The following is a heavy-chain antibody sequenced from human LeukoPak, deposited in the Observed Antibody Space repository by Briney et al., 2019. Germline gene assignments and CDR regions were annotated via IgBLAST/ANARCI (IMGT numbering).Heavy chain of an antibody. J-gene: IGHJ5*02. D-gene: IGHD6-13*01. CDR1: GYSISSGYY. CDR2: IYHSGST. V-gene: IGHV4-38-2*02. Sequence: PSETLSLTCTVSGYSISSGYYWGWIRQPPGKGLEWIGSIYHSGSTYYNPSLKSRVTISVDTSKNQFSLKLSSVTAADTAVYYCAREWTLIAAADPPHNWFDPWGQGTLVTVSS. CDR3: AREWTLIAAADPPHNWFDP.